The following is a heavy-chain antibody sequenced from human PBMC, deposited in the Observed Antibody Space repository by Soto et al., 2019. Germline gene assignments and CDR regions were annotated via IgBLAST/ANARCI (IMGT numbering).Heavy chain of an antibody. D-gene: IGHD6-6*01. CDR1: GDSVSSNSAA. CDR3: ARQNEYSSSSDWFDP. Sequence: SQTLAITFAISGDSVSSNSAAWNWISHSPSRGLEWLGRTYYRSKWYNDYAVSVKSRITINPDTSKNQFSLQLNSVTPEDTAVYYCARQNEYSSSSDWFDPWGQGTLVTVSS. CDR2: TYYRSKWYN. J-gene: IGHJ5*02. V-gene: IGHV6-1*01.